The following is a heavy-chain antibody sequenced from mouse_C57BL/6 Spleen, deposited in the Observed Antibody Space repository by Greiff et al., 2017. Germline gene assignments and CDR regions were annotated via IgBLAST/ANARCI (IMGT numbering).Heavy chain of an antibody. V-gene: IGHV1-52*01. CDR1: GYTFTSYW. J-gene: IGHJ1*03. CDR2: IDPSDSVT. Sequence: QVQLQQPGAELVRPGSSVKLSCKASGYTFTSYWMHWVKQRPIQGLEWIGNIDPSDSVTHYNQKFKDKATLTVDKSSSTAYMQLSSLTSEDSAVYYCARKTTVVATHVYWYFDVWGKGTTVTVSS. CDR3: ARKTTVVATHVYWYFDV. D-gene: IGHD1-1*01.